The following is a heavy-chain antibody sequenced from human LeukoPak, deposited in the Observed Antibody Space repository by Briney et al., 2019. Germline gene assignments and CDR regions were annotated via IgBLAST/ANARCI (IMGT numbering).Heavy chain of an antibody. CDR3: VGIAVASFDFDY. CDR2: IYTSGST. J-gene: IGHJ4*02. D-gene: IGHD6-19*01. CDR1: GGSISSGSYY. Sequence: SETLSLTCAVYGGSISSGSYYWSWIRQPGGKGLEWIGRIYTSGSTNYNPSLKRRITISVDTAKNQFSLELSSVTAADTAVYYCVGIAVASFDFDYWGQGTLVTVSS. V-gene: IGHV4-61*02.